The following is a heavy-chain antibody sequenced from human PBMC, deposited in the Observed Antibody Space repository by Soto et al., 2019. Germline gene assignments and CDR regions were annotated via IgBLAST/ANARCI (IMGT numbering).Heavy chain of an antibody. V-gene: IGHV1-2*04. CDR1: GYTFTGYY. D-gene: IGHD1-26*01. CDR3: ARDKGATRDYYYYGMDV. J-gene: IGHJ6*02. Sequence: QVQLVQSGAEVKKPGASVKVSCKASGYTFTGYYMHWVRQAPGQGLEWMGWMNPHSGGTNYAQKFQGWVTMTRDPSISTAYMELSRLRSDDTAVYYCARDKGATRDYYYYGMDVWGQGTTVTVSS. CDR2: MNPHSGGT.